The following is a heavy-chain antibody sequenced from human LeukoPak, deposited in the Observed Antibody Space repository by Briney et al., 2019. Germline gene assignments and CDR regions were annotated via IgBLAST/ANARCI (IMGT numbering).Heavy chain of an antibody. D-gene: IGHD3-22*01. V-gene: IGHV3-30*18. CDR1: GFTFSLYG. J-gene: IGHJ3*02. CDR3: AKDLAVTYYYGTTGYSSGRTGFDT. CDR2: ISFDGSNE. Sequence: PGGSLRLSCAPSGFTFSLYGMHWVRQAPGKGLEWVALISFDGSNEVYTDSVKGRFTISRDNSKNTLFLQMNSLRAEDTAVYYCAKDLAVTYYYGTTGYSSGRTGFDTWGQGTMVTVSS.